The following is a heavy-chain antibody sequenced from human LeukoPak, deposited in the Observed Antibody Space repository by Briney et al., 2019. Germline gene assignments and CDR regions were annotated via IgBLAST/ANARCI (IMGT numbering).Heavy chain of an antibody. J-gene: IGHJ6*02. CDR2: IKQDGSEK. CDR3: ARDFYGTMDV. Sequence: PGGSLRLSCAASGFIFSSYWMSWVRQAPGKGLEWVANIKQDGSEKYYVDSVKGRFTISRDNAKNSLYLQMNSLRAEDTAVYYCARDFYGTMDVWGQGTTVTVSS. V-gene: IGHV3-7*01. CDR1: GFIFSSYW. D-gene: IGHD3-16*01.